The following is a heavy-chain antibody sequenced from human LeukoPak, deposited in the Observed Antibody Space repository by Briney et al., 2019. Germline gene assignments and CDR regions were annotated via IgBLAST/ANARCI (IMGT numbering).Heavy chain of an antibody. CDR1: GGSFSGYY. V-gene: IGHV4-34*01. J-gene: IGHJ4*02. D-gene: IGHD5-18*01. CDR2: INHSGST. Sequence: SETLSLTCAVYGGSFSGYYWSWIRQPPGKGLEWIGEINHSGSTNYNPSLKSRVTMSVDTSKNQFSLKLSSVTAADTAVYYCARIDWKGGYSYGYDYWGQGTLVTVSS. CDR3: ARIDWKGGYSYGYDY.